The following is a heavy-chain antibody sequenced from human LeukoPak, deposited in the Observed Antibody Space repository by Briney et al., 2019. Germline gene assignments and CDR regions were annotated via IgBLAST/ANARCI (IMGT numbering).Heavy chain of an antibody. D-gene: IGHD2-2*01. V-gene: IGHV1-8*01. J-gene: IGHJ5*02. Sequence: GSVKVSCKASGYTFTSYDINWVRQATGQGLEWMGWMNPDSGNTGYAQKFQGRVTMTRNTSISTAYMELSSLRSEDTAVYYCARGLGYCSSTSCQDNWFAPWGQGTLVTVSS. CDR2: MNPDSGNT. CDR3: ARGLGYCSSTSCQDNWFAP. CDR1: GYTFTSYD.